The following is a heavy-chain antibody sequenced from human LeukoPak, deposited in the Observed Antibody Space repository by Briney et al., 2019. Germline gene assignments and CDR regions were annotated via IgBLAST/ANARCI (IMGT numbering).Heavy chain of an antibody. CDR3: AREVVYDSSGYQLYYFDY. J-gene: IGHJ4*02. CDR2: ISYDGSNK. V-gene: IGHV3-30*03. Sequence: PGRSLRLSCAASGFTFSSYGMHWVRQAPGKGLEWVAVISYDGSNKYYPDSVKGRFTISRDNAKNSLYLQMNSLRAEDTAVYYCAREVVYDSSGYQLYYFDYWGQGTLVTVSS. CDR1: GFTFSSYG. D-gene: IGHD3-22*01.